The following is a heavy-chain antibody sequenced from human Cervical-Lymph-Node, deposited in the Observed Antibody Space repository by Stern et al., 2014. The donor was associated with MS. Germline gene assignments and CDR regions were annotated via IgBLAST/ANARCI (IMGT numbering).Heavy chain of an antibody. CDR3: ATDHPDIVVLPAAMNS. CDR2: IIPMVDTA. V-gene: IGHV1-69*06. CDR1: GGTFSADI. J-gene: IGHJ4*02. Sequence: QVQLVESGAEVKKPGSSVKVSCKASGGTFSADIFSWVRQAPGQGLEWMGRIIPMVDTADYAQKFQGGVIITADKSTDTAYMELSSLRSEDTAVYYCATDHPDIVVLPAAMNSWGQGTLVTVSP. D-gene: IGHD2-2*01.